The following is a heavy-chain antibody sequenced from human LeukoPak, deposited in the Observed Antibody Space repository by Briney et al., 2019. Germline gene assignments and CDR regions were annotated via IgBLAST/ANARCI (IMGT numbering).Heavy chain of an antibody. CDR3: ARDPTSITMVRGVFDY. J-gene: IGHJ4*02. V-gene: IGHV3-48*03. Sequence: GGSLRLSCAASGFTFSSYEMNWVRQAPGKGLEWVSYISSSGSTIYYADSVKGRFTISRDNAKNSLYLQMNSLRAEDTAVYYCARDPTSITMVRGVFDYWGQGTLVTVSS. CDR2: ISSSGSTI. CDR1: GFTFSSYE. D-gene: IGHD3-10*01.